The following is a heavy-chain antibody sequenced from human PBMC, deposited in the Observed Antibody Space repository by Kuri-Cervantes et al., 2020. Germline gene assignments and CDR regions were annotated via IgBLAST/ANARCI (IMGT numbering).Heavy chain of an antibody. J-gene: IGHJ3*02. V-gene: IGHV4-34*01. CDR3: ARKKWVQSGDVFDI. D-gene: IGHD5-24*01. CDR2: INHSGST. Sequence: SETLSLTCAVYGGSFSGYYWSWIRQPPGKGLEWIGEINHSGSTNYSPSLKSRVSIAIDMSTSQFSLSLSSVTAADTAVYYCARKKWVQSGDVFDIWGQGTMVTVSS. CDR1: GGSFSGYY.